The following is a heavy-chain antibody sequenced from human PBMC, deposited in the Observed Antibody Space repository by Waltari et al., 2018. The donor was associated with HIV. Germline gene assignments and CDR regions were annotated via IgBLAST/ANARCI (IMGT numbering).Heavy chain of an antibody. Sequence: QVRLKQWGAGLLKPSQTLSLTCAVYGGSFSGHYWSWIRQSSGELEWFGGIGFRGASNEVPSLKSWAAISVDASKSQFSLKMASVSVADTGLYYCVRTNVSYFDSSGYFDVWGQGTLICVSS. CDR1: GGSFSGHY. D-gene: IGHD6-19*01. CDR3: VRTNVSYFDSSGYFDV. CDR2: IGFRGAS. V-gene: IGHV4-34*02. J-gene: IGHJ4*02.